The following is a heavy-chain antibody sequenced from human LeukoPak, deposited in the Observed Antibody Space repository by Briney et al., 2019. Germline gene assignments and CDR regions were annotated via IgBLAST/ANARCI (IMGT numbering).Heavy chain of an antibody. J-gene: IGHJ4*02. CDR1: GFTFSDHY. Sequence: GGSLRLSCAASGFTFSDHYMDWVRQAPGKGLEWVGRIINKANSFTTEYAASGKGRFTMTREDSKNSLYLKMNSLKTEDTAVYYGVGGLPDSRGHYYFGNWGQGTLVTVSS. V-gene: IGHV3-72*01. CDR3: VGGLPDSRGHYYFGN. D-gene: IGHD3-22*01. CDR2: IINKANSFTT.